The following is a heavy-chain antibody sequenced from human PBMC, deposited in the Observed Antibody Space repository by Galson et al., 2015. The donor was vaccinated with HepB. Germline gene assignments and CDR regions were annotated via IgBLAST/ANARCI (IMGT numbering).Heavy chain of an antibody. D-gene: IGHD6-13*01. CDR1: GGSISSYY. J-gene: IGHJ3*02. CDR2: IYTSGST. V-gene: IGHV4-4*07. CDR3: ARDRETAAPAADLDAFDI. Sequence: TLSLTCTVSGGSISSYYWSWIRRPAGKGLEWIGRIYTSGSTNYNPSLKSRVTMSVDTSKNQFSLKLSSVTAADTAVYYCARDRETAAPAADLDAFDIWGQGTMVTVSS.